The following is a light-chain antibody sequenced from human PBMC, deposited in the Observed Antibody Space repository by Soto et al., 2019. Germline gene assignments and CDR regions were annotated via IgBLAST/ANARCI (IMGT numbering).Light chain of an antibody. CDR1: SSDVGGYNY. V-gene: IGLV2-14*01. CDR2: EVT. J-gene: IGLJ2*01. Sequence: QSVLTQPASVSGSPGQSITISCTGTSSDVGGYNYVSWYQQHPGKAPKVIIYEVTNRPSGVSNRFSGSKSGDTASLTISGLQAEDEGDYYCSSYTTSNTFFVFGGGTKLTVL. CDR3: SSYTTSNTFFV.